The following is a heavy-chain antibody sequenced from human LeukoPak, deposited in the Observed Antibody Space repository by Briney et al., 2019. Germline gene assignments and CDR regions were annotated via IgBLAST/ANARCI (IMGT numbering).Heavy chain of an antibody. CDR1: GASISSYY. J-gene: IGHJ4*02. D-gene: IGHD4-17*01. V-gene: IGHV4-59*01. CDR2: IDYSGST. Sequence: PSETLSLTCTVSGASISSYYWSWIRQPPGKGLEWIGYIDYSGSTNYNPSLKSRVIISVDTSKTQFSLKLSSVTAADTAVYYCARHYYSDPFDYWGQGTLVIVSS. CDR3: ARHYYSDPFDY.